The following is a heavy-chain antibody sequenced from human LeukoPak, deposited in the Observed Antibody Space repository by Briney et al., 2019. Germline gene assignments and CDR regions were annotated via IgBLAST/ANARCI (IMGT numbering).Heavy chain of an antibody. CDR3: ARDRDIVVVPAARGNWFDP. CDR1: GFTFSNYS. V-gene: IGHV3-21*01. Sequence: PGGSLRLSCAASGFTFSNYSMNWVRQAPGKGLEWVSSISSSSSYIYYADSVKGRFTISRDNAKNSLYLQMNSLRAEDTAVYYCARDRDIVVVPAARGNWFDPWGQGTLVTVSS. J-gene: IGHJ5*02. D-gene: IGHD2-2*01. CDR2: ISSSSSYI.